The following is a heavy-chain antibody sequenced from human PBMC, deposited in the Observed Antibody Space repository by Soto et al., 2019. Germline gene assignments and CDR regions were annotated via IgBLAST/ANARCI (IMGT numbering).Heavy chain of an antibody. V-gene: IGHV4-31*03. CDR2: IYDTGST. J-gene: IGHJ4*02. CDR1: VASVRSCGCY. CDR3: ARIEMASIK. Sequence: PSETLSLTCSVSVASVRSCGCYWSSLLQSPGKGLEWIGHIYDTGSTFYSPSLKSRLTISLDTSKNQFSLDLRSVTAADTAMYYCARIEMASIKWGRGTPVTVSS.